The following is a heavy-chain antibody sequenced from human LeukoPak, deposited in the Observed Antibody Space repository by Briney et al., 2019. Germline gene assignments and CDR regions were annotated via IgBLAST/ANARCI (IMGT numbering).Heavy chain of an antibody. CDR2: IYSGGST. V-gene: IGHV3-53*04. D-gene: IGHD5-18*01. J-gene: IGHJ4*02. Sequence: GGSLRLSCAASGFTVSSNYMSWVRQAPGKGLEWVSVIYSGGSTYYADSVKGRFTISRHNSKNTPYLQMNSLRAEDTAVYYCARGGIGDTAMVTVYWGQGTLVTVSS. CDR3: ARGGIGDTAMVTVY. CDR1: GFTVSSNY.